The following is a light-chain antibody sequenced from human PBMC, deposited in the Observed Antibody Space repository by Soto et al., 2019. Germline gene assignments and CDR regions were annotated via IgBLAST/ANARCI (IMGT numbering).Light chain of an antibody. CDR3: QQRSNWPWT. Sequence: EIVLTQSPATLSVSPGERATLSCRASQSVSILLAWYQQKPGQAPRLLIYDASNRATGIPARSSGSGSGTDFTLTISSLEPEDFAVYYCQQRSNWPWTFGQGTKVDIK. V-gene: IGKV3-11*01. CDR2: DAS. J-gene: IGKJ1*01. CDR1: QSVSIL.